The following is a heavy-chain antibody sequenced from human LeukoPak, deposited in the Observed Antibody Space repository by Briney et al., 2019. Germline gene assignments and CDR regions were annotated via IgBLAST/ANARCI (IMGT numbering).Heavy chain of an antibody. CDR3: ARVDGSCSGGSCPSGNWFDP. CDR1: GGSISTSNYY. V-gene: IGHV4-39*07. Sequence: SETLSLTCTVSGGSISTSNYYWGWIRQPPGKGLEWIGNIFYSGSTYYSPSLRSRVTISLDTSRNQFSLKLNSVTAADTAVYYCARVDGSCSGGSCPSGNWFDPWGQGTLVTVSS. CDR2: IFYSGST. D-gene: IGHD2-15*01. J-gene: IGHJ5*02.